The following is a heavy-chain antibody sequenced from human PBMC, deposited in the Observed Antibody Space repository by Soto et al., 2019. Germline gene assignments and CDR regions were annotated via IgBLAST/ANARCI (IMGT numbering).Heavy chain of an antibody. V-gene: IGHV3-30*18. CDR2: ISYDGSNK. J-gene: IGHJ6*02. CDR3: AKDLGWLRQIMDYYGMDV. CDR1: GFTFSSYG. Sequence: LRLSCAASGFTFSSYGMHWVRQAPGKGLEWVAVISYDGSNKYYADSVKGRFTISRDNSKNTLYLQMNSLRAEDTAVYYCAKDLGWLRQIMDYYGMDVWGQGTTVTVS. D-gene: IGHD3-3*01.